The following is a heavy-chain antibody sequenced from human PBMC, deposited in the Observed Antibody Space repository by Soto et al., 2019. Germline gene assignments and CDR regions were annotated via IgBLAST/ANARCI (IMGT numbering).Heavy chain of an antibody. Sequence: APVKVSCKASGYTFTSYYMHWVGQAPGQGREWMGIINPSGGSTSYAQKFQGRVTMTRDTSTSTVYMELSSLRSEDTAVYYCARGRGYSSHRVSQYYGMEVGGQGTTVTV. J-gene: IGHJ6*02. CDR2: INPSGGST. CDR3: ARGRGYSSHRVSQYYGMEV. CDR1: GYTFTSYY. V-gene: IGHV1-46*01. D-gene: IGHD5-12*01.